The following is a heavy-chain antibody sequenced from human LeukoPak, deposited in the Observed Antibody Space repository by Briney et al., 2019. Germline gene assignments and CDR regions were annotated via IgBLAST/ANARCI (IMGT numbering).Heavy chain of an antibody. CDR1: GYTFTGYY. V-gene: IGHV1-2*02. Sequence: GASVKVSCKASGYTFTGYYMNWVRLAPGQGLEWMGGINPNSGGTNYAQKFQGRVTMTRDTSISTAYMELSRLRSDDTAVYYCARGVDYYDSSGYYLDAFDIWGQGTMVTVSS. CDR3: ARGVDYYDSSGYYLDAFDI. D-gene: IGHD3-22*01. J-gene: IGHJ3*02. CDR2: INPNSGGT.